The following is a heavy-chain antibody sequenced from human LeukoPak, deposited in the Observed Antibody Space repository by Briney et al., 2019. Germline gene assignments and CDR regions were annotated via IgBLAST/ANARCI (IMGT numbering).Heavy chain of an antibody. CDR2: IGPSSGDI. D-gene: IGHD3-10*01. J-gene: IGHJ5*02. V-gene: IGHV3-21*01. CDR1: GFTFRIYS. Sequence: GGSLRLSCAASGFTFRIYSMNWVRQAPGTGLEWVSSIGPSSGDIYYADSVKGRFAISRDNDKNSLYLQMNSLRAEDTAVYYCARDRGARGRGLAWGQGTQVTVSS. CDR3: ARDRGARGRGLA.